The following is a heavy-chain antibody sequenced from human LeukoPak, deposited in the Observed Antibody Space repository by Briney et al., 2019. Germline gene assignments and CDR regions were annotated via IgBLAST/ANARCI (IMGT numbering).Heavy chain of an antibody. D-gene: IGHD3-10*01. CDR2: ISVYNGNT. V-gene: IGHV1-18*01. CDR1: GYTFTNYG. Sequence: ASVKVSCKASGYTFTNYGISWVRQAPGQGLEWMGWISVYNGNTNYAQKFQGRVTMTRDTSISTAYMELSRLRSDDTAVYYCAREGYYYGSGSYLWWGQGTLVTVSS. CDR3: AREGYYYGSGSYLW. J-gene: IGHJ4*02.